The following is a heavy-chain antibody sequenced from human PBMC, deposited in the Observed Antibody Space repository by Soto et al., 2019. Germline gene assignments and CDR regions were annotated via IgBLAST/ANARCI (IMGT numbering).Heavy chain of an antibody. D-gene: IGHD3-22*01. CDR2: ISAYNGNT. Sequence: ASVKVSCKASGYTFTRYGISWVRQAPGQGLEWMGWISAYNGNTNYAQKLQGRVTMTTDTSTSTAYMELRSLRSDDTAVYYCARDRIVRYYDSSGYDFDYWGQGTLVTVSS. CDR3: ARDRIVRYYDSSGYDFDY. V-gene: IGHV1-18*01. CDR1: GYTFTRYG. J-gene: IGHJ4*02.